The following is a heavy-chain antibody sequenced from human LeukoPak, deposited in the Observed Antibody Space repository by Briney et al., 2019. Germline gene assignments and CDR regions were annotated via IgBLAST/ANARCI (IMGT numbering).Heavy chain of an antibody. CDR2: ISYSGTT. CDR1: GGSISSSSYY. D-gene: IGHD5-18*01. V-gene: IGHV4-39*01. J-gene: IGHJ4*02. Sequence: SETLSLTCTVSGGSISSSSYYWGWIRQPPGKGLEWIGSISYSGTTYYNPSLKSRVTISVDTSKNQFSLKLSSVTAADTAVYYCARQRVGYSYGYDYWGQGTLVTVSS. CDR3: ARQRVGYSYGYDY.